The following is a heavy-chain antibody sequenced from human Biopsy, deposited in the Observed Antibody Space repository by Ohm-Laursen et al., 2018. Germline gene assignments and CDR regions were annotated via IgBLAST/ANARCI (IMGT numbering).Heavy chain of an antibody. Sequence: SLRLSCAATGSSSSDNNMGWVRPGPGKGLEWVGDIRDNANNNNTAYATTVKASFTISRVDSKNSLYLQMNSLKTEATALYYCARAGRYCSGGGCYSWFDSWGQGTLVTVSS. D-gene: IGHD2-15*01. CDR1: GSSSSDNN. CDR3: ARAGRYCSGGGCYSWFDS. CDR2: IRDNANNNNT. V-gene: IGHV3-72*01. J-gene: IGHJ5*01.